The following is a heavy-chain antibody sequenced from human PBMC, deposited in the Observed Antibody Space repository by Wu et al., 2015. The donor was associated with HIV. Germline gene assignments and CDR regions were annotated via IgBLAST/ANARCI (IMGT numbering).Heavy chain of an antibody. CDR1: EYTFTDFY. D-gene: IGHD3-16*01. Sequence: QVQLVQSGAKIKKPGASVQVSCKASEYTFTDFYIHWVRHAPGQGLEWMGWISANTGDTDYAQTFQGRVTMARDTSIGTAYMELRRLRSDDTALYYCARELILQKKIAFGLDYWGQGTLVTVSS. CDR2: ISANTGDT. CDR3: ARELILQKKIAFGLDY. V-gene: IGHV1-2*02. J-gene: IGHJ4*02.